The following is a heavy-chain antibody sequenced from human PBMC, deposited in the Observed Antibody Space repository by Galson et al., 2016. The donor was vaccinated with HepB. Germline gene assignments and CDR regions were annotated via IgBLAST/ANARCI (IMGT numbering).Heavy chain of an antibody. CDR2: IHGHDDK. V-gene: IGHV2-5*01. CDR3: ARSIVTTSYFDY. CDR1: GFSLSSPRVR. J-gene: IGHJ4*02. D-gene: IGHD5-12*01. Sequence: PALVKPTQTLTLTCTFSGFSLSSPRVRVAWIRQPPGKALEWVAFIHGHDDKRYSPSLRSRLTITKDTSKNQVVLTMTDMDPVDTATYYCARSIVTTSYFDYWGPGTLVTVSS.